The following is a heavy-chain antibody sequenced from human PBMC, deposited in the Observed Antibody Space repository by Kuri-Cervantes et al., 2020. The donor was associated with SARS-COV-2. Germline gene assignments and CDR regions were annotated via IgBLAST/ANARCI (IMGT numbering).Heavy chain of an antibody. CDR2: ISSSSYI. D-gene: IGHD6-19*01. CDR3: AKGAAEGGSGWLFDY. V-gene: IGHV3-21*04. CDR1: GFTFSSYS. J-gene: IGHJ4*02. Sequence: GGSLRLSCAASGFTFSSYSMNWVRQAPGKGLEWVSSISSSSYIYYADSVKGRFTIPRDNAKNSLYLQMNSLRAEDTAVYYCAKGAAEGGSGWLFDYWGQGTLVTVSS.